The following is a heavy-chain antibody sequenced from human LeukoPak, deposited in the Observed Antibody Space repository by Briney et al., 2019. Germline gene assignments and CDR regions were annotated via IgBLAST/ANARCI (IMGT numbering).Heavy chain of an antibody. V-gene: IGHV3-11*06. Sequence: GGSLRLSCAASGFTFSDYYMSWIRQAPGKGLEWVSSISSSSSYIYYAVSLKGRFTISRDNAKNSLYLQMNSLRAEDTAVYYCARALAVAGMFDYWGQGTLVTVSS. J-gene: IGHJ4*02. D-gene: IGHD6-19*01. CDR3: ARALAVAGMFDY. CDR1: GFTFSDYY. CDR2: ISSSSSYI.